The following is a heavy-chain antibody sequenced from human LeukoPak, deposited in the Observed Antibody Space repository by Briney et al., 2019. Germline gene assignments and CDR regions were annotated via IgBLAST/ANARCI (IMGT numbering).Heavy chain of an antibody. V-gene: IGHV3-66*01. J-gene: IGHJ6*02. CDR3: AREQVVVGRGYYGMDV. Sequence: GGSLRLSCAASGFTVSSNYMNWVRQAPGKGLEWVSVMYSGGSTFYGESVKCRFTISRDNSMNTLYLQMNSLRVDDTAVYYCAREQVVVGRGYYGMDVWGQGTTVTVSS. D-gene: IGHD2-2*01. CDR1: GFTVSSNY. CDR2: MYSGGST.